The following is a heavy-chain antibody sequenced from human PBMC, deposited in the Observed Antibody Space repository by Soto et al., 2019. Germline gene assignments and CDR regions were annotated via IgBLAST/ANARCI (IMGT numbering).Heavy chain of an antibody. CDR1: GGSISSSSYY. CDR3: ARRRRFGAAAGINRYFDY. Sequence: QLQLQESGPGLVKPSETLSLTCTVSGGSISSSSYYWGWIRQPPGKGLEWIGSIYYSGSTYYNPSLKSRVTISVDTSKNQFSLKLSSVTAADTAVYYCARRRRFGAAAGINRYFDYWGQGTLVTVSS. J-gene: IGHJ4*02. V-gene: IGHV4-39*01. D-gene: IGHD6-13*01. CDR2: IYYSGST.